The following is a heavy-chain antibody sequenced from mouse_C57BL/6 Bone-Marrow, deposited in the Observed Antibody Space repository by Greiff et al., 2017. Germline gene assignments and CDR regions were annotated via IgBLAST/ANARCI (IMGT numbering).Heavy chain of an antibody. Sequence: QVQLQQSGAELVRPGTSVKMSCKASGYTFTNYWIGWAKQRPGHGLEWIGDIYPGGGYTNYNEKFKGKATLTADKSSSTAYMQFSSLTSEDSAIYYGARFYGSSYWYFDVWGTGTTVTVSS. J-gene: IGHJ1*03. V-gene: IGHV1-63*01. CDR3: ARFYGSSYWYFDV. CDR2: IYPGGGYT. D-gene: IGHD1-1*01. CDR1: GYTFTNYW.